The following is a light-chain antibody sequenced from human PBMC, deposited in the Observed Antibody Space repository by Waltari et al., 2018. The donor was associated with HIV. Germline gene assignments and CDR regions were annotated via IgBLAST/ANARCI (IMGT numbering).Light chain of an antibody. CDR1: RTVLYNRYY. J-gene: IGKJ4*01. CDR2: WAS. Sequence: DIVMTQSPDSLAVSLGARATVPCTSSRTVLYNRYYLAWYQQNPGQAPKGLIYWASPRAFGVPDRFSGSASGTDFSLTISRVQADDVAIYYCQQYYTLRSTFGGGTKIEI. V-gene: IGKV4-1*01. CDR3: QQYYTLRST.